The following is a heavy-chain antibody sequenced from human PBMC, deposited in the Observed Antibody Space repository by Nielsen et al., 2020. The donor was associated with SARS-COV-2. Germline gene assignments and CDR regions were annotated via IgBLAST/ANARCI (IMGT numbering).Heavy chain of an antibody. Sequence: GESLKISCAASGFTFSSYDMHWVRQAPGKGLEWVAVISYDGSNKYYADSVKGRFTISRDNSKNTLYLQMNSLRAEDTAVYYCAKTAFRYCSGGSCYFDYWGQGTLVTVSS. D-gene: IGHD2-15*01. CDR3: AKTAFRYCSGGSCYFDY. J-gene: IGHJ4*02. V-gene: IGHV3-30*18. CDR1: GFTFSSYD. CDR2: ISYDGSNK.